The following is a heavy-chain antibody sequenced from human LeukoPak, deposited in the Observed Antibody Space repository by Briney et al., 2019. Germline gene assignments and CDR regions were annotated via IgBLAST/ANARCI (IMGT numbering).Heavy chain of an antibody. D-gene: IGHD3-16*02. V-gene: IGHV4-31*03. Sequence: SQTPSLTCTVSGGSISSGGYYWSWIRQHPGKGLEWIGYIYYSGSTYYNPSLKSRVTISVDTSKNQFSLKLSSVTAADTAVYYCASYYDYVWGGYRTTFDYWGQGTLVTVSS. CDR1: GGSISSGGYY. CDR3: ASYYDYVWGGYRTTFDY. J-gene: IGHJ4*02. CDR2: IYYSGST.